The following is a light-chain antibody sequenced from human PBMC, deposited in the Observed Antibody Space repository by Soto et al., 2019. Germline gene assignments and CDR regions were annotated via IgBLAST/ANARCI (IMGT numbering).Light chain of an antibody. V-gene: IGKV3-15*01. Sequence: EIVLTQSPGTLSLSPGERATLSCRASQSVSNNYLAWYQQKPGQAPRLLVYGASTRATGIPARFSGSGSGTEFTLTISSLQSEDFAVYYCQHYNNWPPITFGQGTRLEIK. J-gene: IGKJ5*01. CDR3: QHYNNWPPIT. CDR2: GAS. CDR1: QSVSNN.